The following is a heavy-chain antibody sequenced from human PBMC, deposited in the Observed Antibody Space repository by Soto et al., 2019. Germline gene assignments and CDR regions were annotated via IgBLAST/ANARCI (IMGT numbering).Heavy chain of an antibody. CDR2: ISYDGSNK. CDR1: GFTFSSYA. V-gene: IGHV3-30-3*01. D-gene: IGHD1-20*01. Sequence: QVQLVESGGGVVQPGRSLRLSCAASGFTFSSYAMHWVRQAPGKGLEWVAVISYDGSNKYYADSVKGRFTISRDNSKNTLYLQMNSLRAEDTAVYYCARDMDNWSLNYYYYYGMDVWGQGTTVTVSS. CDR3: ARDMDNWSLNYYYYYGMDV. J-gene: IGHJ6*02.